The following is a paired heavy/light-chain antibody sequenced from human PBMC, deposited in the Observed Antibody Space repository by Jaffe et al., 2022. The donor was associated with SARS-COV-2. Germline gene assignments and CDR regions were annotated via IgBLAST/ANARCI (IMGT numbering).Light chain of an antibody. CDR1: FSNIGNNY. V-gene: IGLV1-51*02. Sequence: QSVLTQPPSVSAAPGQTVTISCSGRFSNIGNNYVSWYQHLPGAAPKLLIYENNKRPSGIPDRFSGSKSGTSATLGITGLQTGDEADYYCGAWDSSLSAGVLGGGTKLTVL. J-gene: IGLJ2*01. CDR3: GAWDSSLSAGV. CDR2: ENN.
Heavy chain of an antibody. CDR3: ARETDFYFYMDV. CDR2: VFHRGTT. CDR1: GYSINSDYF. J-gene: IGHJ6*03. Sequence: QVQLQESGQGLVKPAETLSLTCSVSGYSINSDYFWAWVRQPPGKGLEWIGSVFHRGTTYYNPSLKNRLSISVDTSRNELSLRLTSVTAADSAVYYCARETDFYFYMDVWGRGSAVSVSS. V-gene: IGHV4-38-2*02.